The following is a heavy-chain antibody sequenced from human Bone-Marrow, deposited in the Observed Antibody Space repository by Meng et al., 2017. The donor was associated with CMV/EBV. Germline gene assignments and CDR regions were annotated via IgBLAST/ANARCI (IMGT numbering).Heavy chain of an antibody. D-gene: IGHD1-26*01. CDR1: GGSISSYY. CDR3: ASVGRGTFDY. Sequence: GSLRLSCAVSGGSISSYYWSWIRQPPGKGLEWIGYIYYSGSTNYNPSLKSRVTISVDTSKNQFSLKLSSVTAADTAVYYCASVGRGTFDYWGQGTPVTVSS. CDR2: IYYSGST. V-gene: IGHV4-59*01. J-gene: IGHJ4*02.